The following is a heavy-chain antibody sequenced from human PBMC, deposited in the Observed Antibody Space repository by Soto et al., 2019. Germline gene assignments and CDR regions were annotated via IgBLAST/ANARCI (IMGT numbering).Heavy chain of an antibody. V-gene: IGHV1-58*01. J-gene: IGHJ4*02. Sequence: GASVKVSCKASGFTFTSSAFQWVRQARGQRLEWIGWIAVGSGYTNYAQRFQDRVTLTRDMSTATTYMELSRLTSEDTAIYYCAADATAWQQMVPSDYWGQGTPVTAPQ. D-gene: IGHD2-8*01. CDR1: GFTFTSSA. CDR3: AADATAWQQMVPSDY. CDR2: IAVGSGYT.